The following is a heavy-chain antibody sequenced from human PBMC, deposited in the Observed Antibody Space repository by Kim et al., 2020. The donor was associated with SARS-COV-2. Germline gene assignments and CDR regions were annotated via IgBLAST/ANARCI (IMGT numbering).Heavy chain of an antibody. J-gene: IGHJ6*02. CDR1: GGTFSSYA. CDR3: ARDGGGGDYVTQYYYYGMDV. V-gene: IGHV1-69*13. CDR2: IIPIFGTA. D-gene: IGHD4-17*01. Sequence: SVKVSCKASGGTFSSYAISWVRQAPGQGLEWMGGIIPIFGTANYAQKFQGRVTITADESTSTAYMELSSLRAEDTAVYYCARDGGGGDYVTQYYYYGMDVWGQGTTVTVSS.